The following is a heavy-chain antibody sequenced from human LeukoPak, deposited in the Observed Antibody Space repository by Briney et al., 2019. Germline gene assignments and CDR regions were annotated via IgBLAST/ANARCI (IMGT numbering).Heavy chain of an antibody. CDR2: IYTSGST. CDR3: ARAWGRDGYNYDY. J-gene: IGHJ4*02. D-gene: IGHD5-24*01. V-gene: IGHV4-61*02. Sequence: SETLSLTCTVSGGSISSGSYYWSWIRQPAGMGLEWIGRIYTSGSTNYNPSLKSRVTISVDTSKNQFSPKLSSVTAADTAVYYCARAWGRDGYNYDYWGQGTLVTVSS. CDR1: GGSISSGSYY.